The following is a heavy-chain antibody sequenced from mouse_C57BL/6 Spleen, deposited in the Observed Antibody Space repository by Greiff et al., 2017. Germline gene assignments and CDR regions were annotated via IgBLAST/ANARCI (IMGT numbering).Heavy chain of an antibody. Sequence: VQLQQSGPELVKPGASVKISCKASGYAFSSSWMNWVKQRPGKGLEWIGRIYPGDGDTNYNGKFKGKATLTADKSSSTAYMQLSSLTSEDSAVYFCAPQLRLPWFAYGGQGTLVTVSA. J-gene: IGHJ3*01. CDR1: GYAFSSSW. V-gene: IGHV1-82*01. D-gene: IGHD3-2*02. CDR2: IYPGDGDT. CDR3: APQLRLPWFAY.